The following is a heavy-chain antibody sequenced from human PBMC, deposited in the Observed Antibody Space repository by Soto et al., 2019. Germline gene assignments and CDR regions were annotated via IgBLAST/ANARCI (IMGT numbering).Heavy chain of an antibody. CDR1: GFHFSTSC. V-gene: IGHV3-33*06. CDR3: AKEKGAAAYYFDY. CDR2: IWYDGSNE. D-gene: IGHD6-13*01. J-gene: IGHJ4*02. Sequence: GGSLRLSCAASGFHFSTSCMHWVRQAPGKGLEWVAVIWYDGSNEYYADSVKGRFTISRDNSKNTLYLQMNSLRVEDTAVYYCAKEKGAAAYYFDYWGQGTLVTVSS.